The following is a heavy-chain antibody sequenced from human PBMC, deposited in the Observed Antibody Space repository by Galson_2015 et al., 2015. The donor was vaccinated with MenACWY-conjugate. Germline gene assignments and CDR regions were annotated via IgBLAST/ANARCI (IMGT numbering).Heavy chain of an antibody. J-gene: IGHJ3*02. Sequence: PALVKPTQPLTLPYTFSGFSLRTSGVGVGWIRQPPGKALEWLALIYWDDDKRYSPSLKSRLTITKDTSKNQVVLTMTNMEPVDTATYYCAQGDVFDIWSQGTLVTVSS. CDR2: IYWDDDK. V-gene: IGHV2-5*02. CDR3: AQGDVFDI. CDR1: GFSLRTSGVG.